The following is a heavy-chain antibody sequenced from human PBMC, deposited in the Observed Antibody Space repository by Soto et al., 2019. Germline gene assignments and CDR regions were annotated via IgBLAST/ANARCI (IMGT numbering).Heavy chain of an antibody. Sequence: SVKVSCKASGCTFSSYAISCVRQAPGQGLEWMGGIIPIFGTANYAQKFQGRVTITADESTSTAYMELSSLRSEDTAVYYCARVELGYCSGGSCYSRNYYYGMDVWGQGTTVTVSS. J-gene: IGHJ6*02. CDR3: ARVELGYCSGGSCYSRNYYYGMDV. CDR2: IIPIFGTA. D-gene: IGHD2-15*01. V-gene: IGHV1-69*13. CDR1: GCTFSSYA.